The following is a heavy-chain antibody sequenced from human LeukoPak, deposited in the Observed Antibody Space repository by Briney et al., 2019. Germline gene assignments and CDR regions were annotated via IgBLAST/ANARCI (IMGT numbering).Heavy chain of an antibody. V-gene: IGHV1-46*01. D-gene: IGHD3-10*01. CDR2: INPSGGST. J-gene: IGHJ4*02. CDR1: GYTFTSYH. CDR3: AREGQIIIIRGVPPDH. Sequence: ASVKVSCKASGYTFTSYHMHWVRQARGQGLEWMGIINPSGGSTTYAQKFQGRVTMARDTSTSTVYMELSSLRSEDTAVYYCAREGQIIIIRGVPPDHWGQGTLVTVSS.